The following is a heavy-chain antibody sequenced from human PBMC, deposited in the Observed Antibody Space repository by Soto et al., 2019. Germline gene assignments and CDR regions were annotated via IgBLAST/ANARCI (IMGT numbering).Heavy chain of an antibody. CDR1: GYTFTSYD. D-gene: IGHD2-15*01. CDR2: MNANSGNT. CDR3: TRGVGYCSGGSCLLDHFDY. J-gene: IGHJ4*02. Sequence: ASVKVSCKASGYTFTSYDINWVRQATGQGLEWMGWMNANSGNTDYAQKLQGRVTMTRDTSTSTAYMELRSLRSDDTAVYYCTRGVGYCSGGSCLLDHFDYWGQGTLVTVSS. V-gene: IGHV1-8*01.